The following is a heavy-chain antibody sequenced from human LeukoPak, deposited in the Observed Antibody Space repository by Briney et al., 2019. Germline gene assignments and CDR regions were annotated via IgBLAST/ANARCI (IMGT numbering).Heavy chain of an antibody. CDR2: IYHSGST. J-gene: IGHJ5*02. CDR3: ARDLSVLWFGVRPVDRAYFPPESPNWFDP. Sequence: SETLSLTCTVSGYSISSGYYWGWIRQPPGKGLEWIGSIYHSGSTYYNPSLKSRVTISVDTSKNQFSLKLSSVTAADTAVYYCARDLSVLWFGVRPVDRAYFPPESPNWFDPWGQGTLVTVSS. D-gene: IGHD3-10*01. CDR1: GYSISSGYY. V-gene: IGHV4-38-2*02.